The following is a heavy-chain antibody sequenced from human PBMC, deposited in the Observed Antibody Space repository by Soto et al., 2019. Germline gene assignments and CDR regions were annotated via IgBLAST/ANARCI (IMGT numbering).Heavy chain of an antibody. CDR2: TYYSGST. CDR3: ARHLGEGYFDY. V-gene: IGHV4-39*01. J-gene: IGHJ4*02. CDR1: GDSISSSTYF. Sequence: QLQLQESGPGLVKPSETLSLTCTVSGDSISSSTYFWGWVRQPPGKGLEWIGSTYYSGSTYYNPSSKGRVTITVDTSKNPFSLKLSSVTAADTAVYYCARHLGEGYFDYWGQGTLVTVSS.